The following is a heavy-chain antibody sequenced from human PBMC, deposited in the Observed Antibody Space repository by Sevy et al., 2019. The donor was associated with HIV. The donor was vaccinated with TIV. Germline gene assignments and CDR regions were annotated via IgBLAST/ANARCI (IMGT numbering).Heavy chain of an antibody. CDR2: IWYDGSYK. CDR1: GFSFRTYG. J-gene: IGHJ4*02. CDR3: ARDFNYERIFDY. V-gene: IGHV3-33*01. Sequence: GGSLRLSCTASGFSFRTYGMHWVRQAPGKGLEWVAVIWYDGSYKYNADSVRGRFTISRDNSKNTVYLQMDSLRAEDTALYYCARDFNYERIFDYWGQGTLVTVSS. D-gene: IGHD3-22*01.